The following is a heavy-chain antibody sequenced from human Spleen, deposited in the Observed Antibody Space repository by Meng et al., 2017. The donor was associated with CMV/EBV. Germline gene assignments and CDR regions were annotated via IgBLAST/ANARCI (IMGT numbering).Heavy chain of an antibody. Sequence: SETLSLTCTVSGGSVSSGSYYWSWIRQPPGKGLEWIGYIYYSGSTNYNPSLKSRVTISVDTSKNQFSLKLSSVTAADTAVYYCARSGLLRFHYFDYWGQGALVTVSS. CDR2: IYYSGST. J-gene: IGHJ4*02. D-gene: IGHD2-15*01. CDR3: ARSGLLRFHYFDY. CDR1: GGSVSSGSYY. V-gene: IGHV4-61*01.